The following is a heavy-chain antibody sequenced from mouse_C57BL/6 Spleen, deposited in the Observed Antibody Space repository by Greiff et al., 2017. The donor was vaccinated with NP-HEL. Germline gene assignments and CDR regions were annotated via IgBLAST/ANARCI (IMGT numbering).Heavy chain of an antibody. V-gene: IGHV1-81*01. CDR2: IYPRSGNT. CDR3: AGPGGNGDMDY. J-gene: IGHJ4*01. D-gene: IGHD2-1*01. Sequence: VQLQQSGAELARPGASVKLSCTASGYTFTSYGISWVKQRTGQGLEWIGEIYPRSGNTYYNEKFKGKATLTADKSSSTAYMELRSLTSEDSAVYYCAGPGGNGDMDYWGQGTSVTVSS. CDR1: GYTFTSYG.